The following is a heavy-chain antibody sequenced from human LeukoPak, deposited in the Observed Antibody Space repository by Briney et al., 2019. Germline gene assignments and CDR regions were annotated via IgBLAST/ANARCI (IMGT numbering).Heavy chain of an antibody. CDR3: ASGRQLGY. CDR1: GFTFSNYW. Sequence: GSLRLSCAASGFTFSNYWMSWVRQAPGKGLEWVANIKEDGSEKYYVDSVKGRFTISRDNARNSLHLQMNSLRAEDTAVYYCASGRQLGYWGQGTLVTVSS. D-gene: IGHD6-13*01. CDR2: IKEDGSEK. V-gene: IGHV3-7*01. J-gene: IGHJ4*02.